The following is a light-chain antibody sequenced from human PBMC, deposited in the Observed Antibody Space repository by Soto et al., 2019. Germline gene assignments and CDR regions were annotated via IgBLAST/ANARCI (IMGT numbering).Light chain of an antibody. J-gene: IGLJ2*01. Sequence: QSVLTQPPSVSGSPGQSVTISCTGTSSDVGGYNYVSWYQQHPGKAPKLMIYDVSKRPSGVPDRFSGSKSGNTASLTISGLQAEDEADYYCCSYAGSYTHVVFGGGTQLTVL. CDR3: CSYAGSYTHVV. CDR1: SSDVGGYNY. CDR2: DVS. V-gene: IGLV2-11*01.